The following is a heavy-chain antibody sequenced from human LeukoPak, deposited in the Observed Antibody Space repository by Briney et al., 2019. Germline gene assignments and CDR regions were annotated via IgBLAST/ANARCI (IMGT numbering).Heavy chain of an antibody. CDR1: GFTFSSYE. Sequence: GGSLRLSCAASGFTFSSYEMNWVRQAPGKGLEWVSYISSSGSTIYYADSVKGRFTISRDNAKNSLYLQMNSLRAEDTAVYYCARLSWMVRGVFRQSPYYFDYWGQGTLVTVSS. D-gene: IGHD3-10*01. J-gene: IGHJ4*02. CDR3: ARLSWMVRGVFRQSPYYFDY. V-gene: IGHV3-48*03. CDR2: ISSSGSTI.